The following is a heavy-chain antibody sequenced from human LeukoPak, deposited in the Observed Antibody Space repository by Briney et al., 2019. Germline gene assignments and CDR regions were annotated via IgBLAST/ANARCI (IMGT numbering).Heavy chain of an antibody. CDR3: AASTALWFGQPTDY. J-gene: IGHJ4*02. V-gene: IGHV3-23*01. CDR1: GFTFSSYA. D-gene: IGHD3-10*01. CDR2: ISGSGGST. Sequence: GGSLRLSCAASGFTFSSYAMSWVRQAPGKGLEWVSAISGSGGSTYYADSVKGRFTISRDNSKNTLYLQMNSLRAEDTAVYYCAASTALWFGQPTDYWGQGALVTVSS.